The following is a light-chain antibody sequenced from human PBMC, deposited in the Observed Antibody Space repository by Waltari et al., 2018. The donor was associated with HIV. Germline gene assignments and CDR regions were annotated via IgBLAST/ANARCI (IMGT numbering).Light chain of an antibody. J-gene: IGLJ2*01. CDR3: CAYAGSTTYVI. CDR2: EVS. V-gene: IGLV2-23*02. CDR1: SRAVGGYNL. Sequence: QSALTQPASVSGSPGQSITISCTGTSRAVGGYNLVAWYQQYPGKAPKLMIYEVSKRPSGVSKRFSGSKSGNTASLTISGLQAEDEADYYCCAYAGSTTYVIFGGGTKLTVL.